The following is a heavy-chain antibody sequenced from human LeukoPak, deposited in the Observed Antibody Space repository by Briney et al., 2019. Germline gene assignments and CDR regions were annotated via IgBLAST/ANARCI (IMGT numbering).Heavy chain of an antibody. CDR2: ISSSGSTI. V-gene: IGHV3-48*03. CDR3: AKPTRPMDDSSGYYNWYFDL. Sequence: PGGSLRLSCAASGFTFSSYEMNWVRQAPGKGLEWVSYISSSGSTIYYADSVKGRFTISRDNAKSSLYLQMNSLRAEDTAVYYCAKPTRPMDDSSGYYNWYFDLWGRGTLVTVSS. CDR1: GFTFSSYE. D-gene: IGHD3-22*01. J-gene: IGHJ2*01.